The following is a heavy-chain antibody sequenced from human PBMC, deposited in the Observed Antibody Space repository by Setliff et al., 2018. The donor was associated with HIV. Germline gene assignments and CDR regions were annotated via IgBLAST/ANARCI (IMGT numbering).Heavy chain of an antibody. D-gene: IGHD3-10*01. Sequence: ASVMVSCKASGYTFTTYSIHWVRQAPGQSLEWMGWINVGKGDTKYSQELQGRITLTTDTSANTAYMELSSLRSDDTAVYFCARGALLAVFDFDHWGHGSLVTVSS. CDR3: ARGALLAVFDFDH. CDR2: INVGKGDT. J-gene: IGHJ4*01. V-gene: IGHV1-3*01. CDR1: GYTFTTYS.